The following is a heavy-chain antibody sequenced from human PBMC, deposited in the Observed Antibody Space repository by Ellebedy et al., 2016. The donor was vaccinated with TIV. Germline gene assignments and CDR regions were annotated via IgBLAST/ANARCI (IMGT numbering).Heavy chain of an antibody. D-gene: IGHD2/OR15-2a*01. Sequence: GESLKISCQASGYSFTTYWINWVRQMPGKGLEWMGRVDPSDSSTNYSPSFQGHVTFSTDKSISTAYLPWSSLQASDTAIYYCARGAFNYFNHVNFFDPWGQGTLVTVSS. V-gene: IGHV5-10-1*01. J-gene: IGHJ5*02. CDR3: ARGAFNYFNHVNFFDP. CDR1: GYSFTTYW. CDR2: VDPSDSST.